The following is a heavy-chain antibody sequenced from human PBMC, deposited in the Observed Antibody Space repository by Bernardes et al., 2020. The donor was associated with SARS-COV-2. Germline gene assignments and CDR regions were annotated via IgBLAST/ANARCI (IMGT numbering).Heavy chain of an antibody. CDR1: GFTFSDYY. CDR3: ARDPYDYVWGSYRSYYYYNGMDV. Sequence: GGSLRLSCAASGFTFSDYYMSWIRQAPGKGLEWVSYISSSSSYTNYADSVKGRFTISRDNAKNSLYLQMDSLRAEDTAVYYCARDPYDYVWGSYRSYYYYNGMDVGGQGTTVTV. D-gene: IGHD3-16*02. J-gene: IGHJ6*02. V-gene: IGHV3-11*06. CDR2: ISSSSSYT.